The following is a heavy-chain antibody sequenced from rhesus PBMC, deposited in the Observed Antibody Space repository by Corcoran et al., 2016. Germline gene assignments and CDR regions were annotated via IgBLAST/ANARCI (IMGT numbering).Heavy chain of an antibody. D-gene: IGHD3-22*01. CDR2: TYYRTKWYI. CDR1: GDSVASTSAS. J-gene: IGHJ4*01. CDR3: ARGGAGTGVSLFDY. V-gene: IGHV6-1*01. Sequence: QVQLQESGPGLVKPSPTLSLTCAISGDSVASTSASWNWIRQSPSRRLEWLGRTYYRTKWYIDYAQSVQNRMTISPDTSRNQFSLQLLSVTPEDMAVYYCARGGAGTGVSLFDYWGQGVLVIVSS.